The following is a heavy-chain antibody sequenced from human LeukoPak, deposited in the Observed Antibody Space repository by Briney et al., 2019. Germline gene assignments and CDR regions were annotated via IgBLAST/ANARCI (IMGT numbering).Heavy chain of an antibody. CDR1: GFTVSSYS. V-gene: IGHV3-21*01. CDR2: ISSSSSYI. D-gene: IGHD3-9*01. J-gene: IGHJ4*02. Sequence: GGSQRLSCAASGFTVSSYSMNWVRQAPGKGLEWVSSISSSSSYIYYADSVKGRFTISRDDAKNSLYLQMNSLRAEDTAVYYCARDDTYDILTGYYRATDYWGQGTLVTVSS. CDR3: ARDDTYDILTGYYRATDY.